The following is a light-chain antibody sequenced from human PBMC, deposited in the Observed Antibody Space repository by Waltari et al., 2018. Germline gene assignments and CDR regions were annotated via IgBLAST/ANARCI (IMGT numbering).Light chain of an antibody. J-gene: IGLJ1*01. CDR3: SSYTSSSTLYV. CDR2: DVS. V-gene: IGLV2-14*03. Sequence: QSALTQPASVSGSPGQSITLSCTGTSRDVGGYNYVSWYQQHPGKAPKLKIYDVSNRPSGVSNRFSGSKSGNTASLTISGLQAEDEADYYCSSYTSSSTLYVFGTGTKVTVL. CDR1: SRDVGGYNY.